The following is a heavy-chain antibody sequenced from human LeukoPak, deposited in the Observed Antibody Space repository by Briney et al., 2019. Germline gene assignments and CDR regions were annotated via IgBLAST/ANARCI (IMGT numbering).Heavy chain of an antibody. J-gene: IGHJ4*02. CDR3: ARGYYYDSSGYYFVAFDY. V-gene: IGHV1-8*03. D-gene: IGHD3-22*01. CDR1: GYTFTSYD. Sequence: ASAKVSCKASGYTFTSYDINWVRQATGQGLEWMGWMNPNSGNTGYAQKFQGRVTITRNTSISTAYMELSSLRSEDTAVYYCARGYYYDSSGYYFVAFDYWGQGTLVTVSS. CDR2: MNPNSGNT.